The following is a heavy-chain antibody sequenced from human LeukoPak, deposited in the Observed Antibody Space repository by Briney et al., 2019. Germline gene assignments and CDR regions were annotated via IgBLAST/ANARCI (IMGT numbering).Heavy chain of an antibody. J-gene: IGHJ6*03. CDR1: GGSISSYY. CDR3: ARGIAVALGNYYYYYMDV. Sequence: TSETLSLTCTVSGGSISSYYWSWIRQPPGKGLEWIGYIYYSGSTNYNPSLKSRVTISVDTSKNQISLKLSSVTAADTAVYYCARGIAVALGNYYYYYMDVWGKGTTVTISS. CDR2: IYYSGST. V-gene: IGHV4-59*12. D-gene: IGHD6-19*01.